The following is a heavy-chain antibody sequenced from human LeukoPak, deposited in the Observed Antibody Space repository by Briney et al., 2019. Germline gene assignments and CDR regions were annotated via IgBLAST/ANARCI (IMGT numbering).Heavy chain of an antibody. Sequence: GGSLRLSCAASGFTFSSYSMNWVRQAPGKGLEWVSSISSSSSYIYYADSVKGRFTISRDNAKNSLYLQMNSLRAEDTAVYYCARVVPLYYYDSSGYSPFDYWGQGTLVTVSS. D-gene: IGHD3-22*01. CDR2: ISSSSSYI. V-gene: IGHV3-21*01. CDR1: GFTFSSYS. J-gene: IGHJ4*02. CDR3: ARVVPLYYYDSSGYSPFDY.